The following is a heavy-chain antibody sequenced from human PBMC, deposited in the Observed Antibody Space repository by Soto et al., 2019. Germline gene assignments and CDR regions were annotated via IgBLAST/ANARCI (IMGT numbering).Heavy chain of an antibody. CDR3: ARAIVVVVAATRRGGYFDY. CDR1: GYTFTSYD. V-gene: IGHV1-8*01. J-gene: IGHJ4*02. CDR2: MNPNSGNT. Sequence: QVQLVQSGAEVKKPGASVKVSCKASGYTFTSYDINWVRQATGQGLEWMGWMNPNSGNTGYAQKCQGGVPRTRNTSISTAAMELRTLRSEDTAVYYCARAIVVVVAATRRGGYFDYWGQGTLVTVSS. D-gene: IGHD2-15*01.